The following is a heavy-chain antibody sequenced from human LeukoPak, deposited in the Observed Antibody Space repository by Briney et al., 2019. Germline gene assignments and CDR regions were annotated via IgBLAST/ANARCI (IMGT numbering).Heavy chain of an antibody. V-gene: IGHV3-7*01. Sequence: PGGSLRLSCAASGFTFSDYYMSWIRQAPGKGLEWVANIKQDGSEKYYVDSVKGRFTISRDNAKNSLYLQMNSLRAEDTAVYYCAREKAVASYWGQGTLVTVSS. CDR2: IKQDGSEK. D-gene: IGHD6-19*01. CDR3: AREKAVASY. CDR1: GFTFSDYY. J-gene: IGHJ4*02.